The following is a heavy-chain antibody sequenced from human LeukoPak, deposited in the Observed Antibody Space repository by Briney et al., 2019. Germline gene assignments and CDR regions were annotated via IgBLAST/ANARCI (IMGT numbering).Heavy chain of an antibody. CDR1: GGSFSGYY. Sequence: SETLSLTCAVYGGSFSGYYWSWIRQPPGKRLEWIGYIYYSGSTDYNPSLKSRVTISVDTSKNQFSLKLSSVTAADTAVYYCARHFDSCYGMDVWGQGTTVTVS. V-gene: IGHV4-59*08. J-gene: IGHJ6*02. D-gene: IGHD2-15*01. CDR3: ARHFDSCYGMDV. CDR2: IYYSGST.